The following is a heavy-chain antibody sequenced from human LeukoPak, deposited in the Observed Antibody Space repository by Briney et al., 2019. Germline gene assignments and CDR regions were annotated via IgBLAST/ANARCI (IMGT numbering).Heavy chain of an antibody. CDR3: TTEGWLHTGLEY. D-gene: IGHD3-3*01. CDR2: ISSSSSYT. J-gene: IGHJ4*02. Sequence: GGSLRLSCAASGFTFSRYSMNWVRQAPGKGLEWVSCISSSSSYTYYVDSVKGRFTISRDNAKNSLYLQMNSLKTEDTAVYYCTTEGWLHTGLEYWGQGTLVTVSS. CDR1: GFTFSRYS. V-gene: IGHV3-21*03.